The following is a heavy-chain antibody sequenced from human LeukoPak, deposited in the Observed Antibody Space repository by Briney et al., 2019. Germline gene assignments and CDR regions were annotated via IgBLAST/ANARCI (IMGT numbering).Heavy chain of an antibody. CDR2: MNPNSGNT. CDR3: ARLEYYYDSSGYAFDY. D-gene: IGHD3-22*01. Sequence: ASVKVSCKASGGTFSSYAINWVRQATGQGLEWMGWMNPNSGNTGYAQKFQGRVTMTRNTSISTAYMELSSLRSEDTAVYYCARLEYYYDSSGYAFDYWGQGTLVTVSS. CDR1: GGTFSSYA. J-gene: IGHJ4*02. V-gene: IGHV1-8*02.